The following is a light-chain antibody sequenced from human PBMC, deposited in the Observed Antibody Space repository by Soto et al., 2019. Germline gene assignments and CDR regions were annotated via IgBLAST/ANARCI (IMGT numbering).Light chain of an antibody. CDR3: SSATTSSTLVL. V-gene: IGLV2-14*01. CDR2: DVH. J-gene: IGLJ2*01. CDR1: SSDLGLYDY. Sequence: QSALTQPASVSGSPGQSITISCTGTSSDLGLYDYVSWYQQYPGTAPKLIIFDVHNRPSGVSYRFSGSKSGYTASLTISGLQNEDEADYYCSSATTSSTLVLFGGGTKLTVL.